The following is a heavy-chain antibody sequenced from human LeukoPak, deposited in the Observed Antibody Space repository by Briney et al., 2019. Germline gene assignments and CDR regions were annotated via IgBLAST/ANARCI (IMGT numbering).Heavy chain of an antibody. CDR2: IYYSEST. Sequence: SETLSLTCTVSGGSISSYYWSWIRQPPGKGLEWIGYIYYSESTNYNPSLKSRVTISVDTSKNQFSLKLSSVTAADTAVYYCARTLSYSGSYLDAFDIWGQGTMVTVSS. V-gene: IGHV4-59*01. CDR3: ARTLSYSGSYLDAFDI. J-gene: IGHJ3*02. CDR1: GGSISSYY. D-gene: IGHD1-26*01.